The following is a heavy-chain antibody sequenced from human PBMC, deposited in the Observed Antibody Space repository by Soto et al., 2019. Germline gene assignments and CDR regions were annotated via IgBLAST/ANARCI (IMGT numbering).Heavy chain of an antibody. CDR1: GFTVSNNH. Sequence: VPLVESGGGLIQPGGSLRLSCAASGFTVSNNHMTWVRQAAGKGLELVSFVHGGGSTSYADSVKGRFTISRDNSKNTLYLQMDSLRAADTAIYYCAGRLTTAASLDYWGRGTLVTVSS. CDR2: VHGGGST. CDR3: AGRLTTAASLDY. J-gene: IGHJ4*02. V-gene: IGHV3-53*01. D-gene: IGHD3-16*01.